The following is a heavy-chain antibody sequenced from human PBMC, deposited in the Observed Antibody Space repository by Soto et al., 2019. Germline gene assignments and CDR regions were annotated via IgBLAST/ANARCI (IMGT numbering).Heavy chain of an antibody. CDR3: AKDRSGYEIYYFGMDV. Sequence: VSLRLSCAASGFTFSSFAISWVRQAPGKGLEWVSAISAGGGTTHYADSVKGRFTISRDNSKNTLYLQMNSLRAEDTAVYFCAKDRSGYEIYYFGMDVWGQGTTVTVSS. J-gene: IGHJ6*02. V-gene: IGHV3-23*01. D-gene: IGHD5-12*01. CDR1: GFTFSSFA. CDR2: ISAGGGTT.